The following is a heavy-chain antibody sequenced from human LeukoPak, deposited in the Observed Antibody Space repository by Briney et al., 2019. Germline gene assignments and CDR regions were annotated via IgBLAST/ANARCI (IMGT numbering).Heavy chain of an antibody. Sequence: GGSLRLSCAASGFTFSSYAMSWVRQAPGKGLEYVSAINSNGGNTYYADSVKSRFTISRDNSKNTLYLQMSSLRPEDTAFYYCVKVQGPGRQLWPVFDYWGQGTLVTVSS. V-gene: IGHV3-64D*06. D-gene: IGHD5-18*01. CDR1: GFTFSSYA. J-gene: IGHJ4*02. CDR3: VKVQGPGRQLWPVFDY. CDR2: INSNGGNT.